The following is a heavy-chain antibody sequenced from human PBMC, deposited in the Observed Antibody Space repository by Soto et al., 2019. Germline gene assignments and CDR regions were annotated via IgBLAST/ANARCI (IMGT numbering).Heavy chain of an antibody. CDR2: INHSGST. V-gene: IGHV4-34*01. D-gene: IGHD6-13*01. CDR1: GGSFSGYY. J-gene: IGHJ5*02. CDR3: ARGGLWREQLATYNWFDP. Sequence: QVQLQQWGAGLLKPSETLSLTCAVYGGSFSGYYWSWIRQPPGKGLEWIGEINHSGSTNYNPSLKSRVTISVDTSKNQFSLKLSSVTAADTAVYYCARGGLWREQLATYNWFDPWGQGTLVTVSS.